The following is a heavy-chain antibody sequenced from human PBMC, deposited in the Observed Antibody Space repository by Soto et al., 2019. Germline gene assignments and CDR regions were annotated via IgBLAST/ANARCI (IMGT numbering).Heavy chain of an antibody. CDR2: ISYDGSNK. V-gene: IGHV3-30*18. Sequence: GGSLRLSCAASGFIFSTYGMHWVRQAPGKGLEWVAVISYDGSNKYYVDSVKGRFTISRDNSKNTLYLQMNSLRAEDTAVYSCAKAHYSSLSSFYYSAMDVWGQGTTVTVSS. CDR1: GFIFSTYG. D-gene: IGHD6-6*01. CDR3: AKAHYSSLSSFYYSAMDV. J-gene: IGHJ6*02.